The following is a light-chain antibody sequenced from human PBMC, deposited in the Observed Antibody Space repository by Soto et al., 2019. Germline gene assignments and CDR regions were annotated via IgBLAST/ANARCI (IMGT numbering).Light chain of an antibody. Sequence: DIVMTQTPLSLSVTPGQPASISCTSSQRLLHSDGQTYLFWYLQKPGQPTQLLIYEVSNRLSGVPDRFSGSGSGTDFTLTISRVEAEDVGVYYCMHSIQTPYTFGQGTKLEIK. CDR2: EVS. CDR1: QRLLHSDGQTY. V-gene: IGKV2D-29*01. CDR3: MHSIQTPYT. J-gene: IGKJ2*01.